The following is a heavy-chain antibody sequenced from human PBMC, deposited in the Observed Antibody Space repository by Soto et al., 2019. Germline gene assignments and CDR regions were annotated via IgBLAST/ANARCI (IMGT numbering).Heavy chain of an antibody. J-gene: IGHJ4*02. CDR2: IVVGIGNT. D-gene: IGHD4-17*01. V-gene: IGHV1-58*01. CDR3: ARAMVYGDLPFDY. Sequence: SVKVSCKTSGFTFTNSAVQWVRQTRGQGLEWIGWIVVGIGNTNYAQKFQERVTITADKSTSTAYMELSSLRSEDTAVYYCARAMVYGDLPFDYWGQGTLITVSS. CDR1: GFTFTNSA.